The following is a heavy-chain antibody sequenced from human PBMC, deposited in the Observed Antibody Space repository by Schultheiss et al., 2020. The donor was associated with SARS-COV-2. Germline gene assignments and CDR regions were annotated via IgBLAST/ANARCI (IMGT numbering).Heavy chain of an antibody. CDR1: GGSISSYY. Sequence: SETLSLTCTVSGGSISSYYWSWIRQPPGKGLEWIGEINHSGSTNYNPSLKSRVTLSVDTSKNQFSLKLSSVTAADTAVYYCARADTAMVLIAWGQGTLVTVSS. J-gene: IGHJ4*02. D-gene: IGHD5-18*01. CDR2: INHSGST. V-gene: IGHV4-34*01. CDR3: ARADTAMVLIA.